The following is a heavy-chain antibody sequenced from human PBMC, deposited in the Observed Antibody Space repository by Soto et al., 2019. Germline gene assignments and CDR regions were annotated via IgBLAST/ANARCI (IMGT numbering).Heavy chain of an antibody. CDR3: ARDRLELGYCSGGSCQPDYYYGMDV. V-gene: IGHV4-59*01. J-gene: IGHJ6*02. CDR1: GGSISSYY. Sequence: SETLSLTCTVSGGSISSYYWSWIRQPPGKGLEWIGYIYYSGSTNYNPSLKSRVTISVDTSKNQFSLKLSSVTAADTAVYYCARDRLELGYCSGGSCQPDYYYGMDVWGQGTTVTVSS. CDR2: IYYSGST. D-gene: IGHD2-15*01.